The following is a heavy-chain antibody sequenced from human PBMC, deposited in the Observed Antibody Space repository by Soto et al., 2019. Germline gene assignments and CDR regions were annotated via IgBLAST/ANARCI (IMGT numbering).Heavy chain of an antibody. Sequence: EVQLVESGGGLVQPGRSLRLSCAASGFTFDDYAMHWVRQAPGKGLEWVSGISWNSGTIVYADSVKGRFTISRDNAKNXRXXQMNSLRGEDTALYYCAKDMRGGSSSTWYCYGLDVWGQGTTVTVSS. J-gene: IGHJ6*02. CDR2: ISWNSGTI. CDR3: AKDMRGGSSSTWYCYGLDV. CDR1: GFTFDDYA. D-gene: IGHD6-13*01. V-gene: IGHV3-9*01.